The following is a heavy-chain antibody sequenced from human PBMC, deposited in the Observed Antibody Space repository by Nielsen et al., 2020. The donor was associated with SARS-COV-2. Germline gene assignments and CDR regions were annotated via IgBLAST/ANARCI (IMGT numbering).Heavy chain of an antibody. CDR3: ARGRKLGYGYYYYGMDV. D-gene: IGHD2-15*01. CDR1: GFTFSSYA. V-gene: IGHV4-34*01. J-gene: IGHJ6*02. CDR2: INHSGST. Sequence: GSLRLSCAASGFTFSSYAMSWIRQPPGKGLEWIGEINHSGSTNYNPSLKSRVTISVDTSKNQFSLKLSSVTAADTAVYYCARGRKLGYGYYYYGMDVWGQGTTVTVSS.